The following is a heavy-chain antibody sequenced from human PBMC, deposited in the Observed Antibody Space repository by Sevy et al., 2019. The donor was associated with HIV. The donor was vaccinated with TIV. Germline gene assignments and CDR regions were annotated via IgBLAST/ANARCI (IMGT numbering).Heavy chain of an antibody. V-gene: IGHV4-59*08. D-gene: IGHD6-25*01. Sequence: SETLSLTCTVSGGSITSLYWNWIRQPPGKGLEWFANIYYNGHINYNPSLKSRLTLSLDTSKNQFSLRLSSGTAADTAMYYCAGENAWGRGYSWGQGTLVTVSS. CDR3: AGENAWGRGYS. CDR1: GGSITSLY. J-gene: IGHJ4*02. CDR2: IYYNGHI.